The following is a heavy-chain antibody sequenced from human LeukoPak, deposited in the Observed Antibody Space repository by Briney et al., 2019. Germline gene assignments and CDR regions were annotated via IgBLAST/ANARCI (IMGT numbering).Heavy chain of an antibody. V-gene: IGHV1-3*01. J-gene: IGHJ6*04. Sequence: ASVEVSCKASGYTFTNYPIHWVRQAPGHRLEWMGWISAGNGNTKYSQKFKDRVTTTRDTSASTAYMELSSLRSEDTAVYYCARDKGAAAGSDYYYGMDVWGTGTTVTVSS. CDR2: ISAGNGNT. D-gene: IGHD6-13*01. CDR3: ARDKGAAAGSDYYYGMDV. CDR1: GYTFTNYP.